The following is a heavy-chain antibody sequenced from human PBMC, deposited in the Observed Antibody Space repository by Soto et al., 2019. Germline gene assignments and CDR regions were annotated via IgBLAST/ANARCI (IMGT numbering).Heavy chain of an antibody. Sequence: EVQLVESGGGLVKPGGSLTLSCAASGFTFSTDSMNWVRQAPGKGLEWVSSVSSSSTYIYYADSVKGRFTVSRYNAKNSLFLQMNSLRADDTGVYYCAREEDTLIALGGYVGEHGMAVWGQGTTVTVSS. V-gene: IGHV3-21*01. CDR3: AREEDTLIALGGYVGEHGMAV. CDR2: VSSSSTYI. J-gene: IGHJ6*02. D-gene: IGHD3-22*01. CDR1: GFTFSTDS.